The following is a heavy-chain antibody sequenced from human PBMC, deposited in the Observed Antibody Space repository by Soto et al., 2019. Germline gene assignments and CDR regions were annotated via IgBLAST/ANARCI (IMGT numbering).Heavy chain of an antibody. Sequence: PGGSLRLSCAASGFTVSSNYMSWVRQAPGKGLEWVSLIYSGGDTYYSDSVKGRFSISRDSSTLYLQMNSLRAEDTAVYYCTNRFYWGQGTLVTVSS. CDR2: IYSGGDT. D-gene: IGHD3-3*01. J-gene: IGHJ4*02. V-gene: IGHV3-66*01. CDR1: GFTVSSNY. CDR3: TNRFY.